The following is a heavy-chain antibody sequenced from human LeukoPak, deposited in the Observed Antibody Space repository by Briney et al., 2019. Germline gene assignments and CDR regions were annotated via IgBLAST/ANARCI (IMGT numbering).Heavy chain of an antibody. CDR3: ATTIPGIAAAGIEYYYYGMDV. Sequence: QPGGSLRLSCAASGFTVSSNYMSWVRQAPGKGLEWVSVIYSGSSTYYADSVKGRFTISRDNSKNTLYLQMNSLRAEDTAVYYCATTIPGIAAAGIEYYYYGMDVWGQGTTVTVSS. CDR2: IYSGSST. J-gene: IGHJ6*02. D-gene: IGHD6-13*01. V-gene: IGHV3-53*01. CDR1: GFTVSSNY.